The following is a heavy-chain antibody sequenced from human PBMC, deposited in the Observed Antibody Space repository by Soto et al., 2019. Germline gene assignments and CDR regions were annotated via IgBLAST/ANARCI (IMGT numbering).Heavy chain of an antibody. Sequence: QVQLVQSGAEVKKPGASVKVSCKASGYTFTSYDINWVRQATGQGLEWMGWMNPNSGNTGYAQKFQGRVTMTRNTSISTAYMELSSLRSEDTAVYYCARDQVVPAAIGSSNWFDPWGQGTLVTVSS. V-gene: IGHV1-8*01. CDR3: ARDQVVPAAIGSSNWFDP. CDR2: MNPNSGNT. D-gene: IGHD2-2*02. CDR1: GYTFTSYD. J-gene: IGHJ5*02.